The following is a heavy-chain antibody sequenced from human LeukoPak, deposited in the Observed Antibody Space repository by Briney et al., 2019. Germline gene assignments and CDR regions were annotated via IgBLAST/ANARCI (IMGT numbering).Heavy chain of an antibody. D-gene: IGHD4-17*01. Sequence: GGSLRLSCAASGFTFSSYSMSWVRQAPGKGLEWVSSISSSSSYIYYADSVKGRFTISRDNAKNSLYLQMNSLRAEDTAVYYCARPATTGHYYGMDVWGQGTTVTVSS. CDR2: ISSSSSYI. CDR1: GFTFSSYS. CDR3: ARPATTGHYYGMDV. J-gene: IGHJ6*02. V-gene: IGHV3-21*01.